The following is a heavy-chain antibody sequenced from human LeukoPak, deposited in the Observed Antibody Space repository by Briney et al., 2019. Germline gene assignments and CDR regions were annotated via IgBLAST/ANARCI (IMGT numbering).Heavy chain of an antibody. J-gene: IGHJ6*03. CDR2: ISWDSDSI. CDR1: GFIFDDYA. CDR3: AKGGGGRLIYYYYMDV. V-gene: IGHV3-9*03. D-gene: IGHD3-16*01. Sequence: GRSLRLSCAASGFIFDDYAMHWVRQAPGKGLEWVSGISWDSDSIDYADSVKGRFTISRDNAKNSLYLQMNSLRAEDMALYYCAKGGGGRLIYYYYMDVWGKGTTVTVPS.